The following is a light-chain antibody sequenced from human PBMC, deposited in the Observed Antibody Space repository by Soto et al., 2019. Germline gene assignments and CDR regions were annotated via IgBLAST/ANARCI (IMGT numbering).Light chain of an antibody. Sequence: EIVLTQSPGTLSLSPGERATLSCRASQSVSSYLAWYQQKPGQAPRLLIYGASSRATGIPDRFSGSGSGTDFTLTISRLEPEDFAVYYCQQYGSFPYTFGQGTKLEIK. J-gene: IGKJ2*01. CDR1: QSVSSY. CDR3: QQYGSFPYT. V-gene: IGKV3-20*01. CDR2: GAS.